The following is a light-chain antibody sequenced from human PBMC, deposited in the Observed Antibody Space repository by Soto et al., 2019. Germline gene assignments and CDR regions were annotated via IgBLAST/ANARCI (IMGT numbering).Light chain of an antibody. CDR3: LQDYTYPWT. Sequence: AIQMTQSPSSLSASVGDRVTITCRASQAIRNDLGWYQQKPGKAPNLLIFGASSLQVGVPVRFSASGSGTNFTLTISNLQPEDFASYYCLQDYTYPWTFSQGTKVDIK. CDR2: GAS. V-gene: IGKV1-6*01. CDR1: QAIRND. J-gene: IGKJ1*01.